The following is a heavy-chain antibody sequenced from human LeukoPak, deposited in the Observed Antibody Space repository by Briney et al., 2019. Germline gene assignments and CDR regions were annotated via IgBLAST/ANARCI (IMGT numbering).Heavy chain of an antibody. Sequence: SETLSLTCTVSGGSISSYYWSWIRQPAGKGLEWIGRIYTSGSTNYNPSLKSRVTIPVDTSKNQFSLKLSSVTAADTAVYYCARGYYDFWSGSLGYFDLWGRGTLVTVSS. CDR1: GGSISSYY. CDR3: ARGYYDFWSGSLGYFDL. V-gene: IGHV4-4*07. CDR2: IYTSGST. J-gene: IGHJ2*01. D-gene: IGHD3-3*01.